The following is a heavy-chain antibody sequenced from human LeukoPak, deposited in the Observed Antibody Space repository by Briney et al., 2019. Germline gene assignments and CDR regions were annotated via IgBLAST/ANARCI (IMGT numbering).Heavy chain of an antibody. J-gene: IGHJ4*02. CDR2: IHYSGDT. Sequence: SETLSLTCTVSGGSISSGGYYWSWIRQHPVNGLEWIGYIHYSGDTYYSPSLKSRLTMSTDTSKNQFSLRLRSVTAADTAVYYCARVVAYDSTGYYLYYFYYWGQGTLVT. D-gene: IGHD3-22*01. CDR3: ARVVAYDSTGYYLYYFYY. CDR1: GGSISSGGYY. V-gene: IGHV4-31*03.